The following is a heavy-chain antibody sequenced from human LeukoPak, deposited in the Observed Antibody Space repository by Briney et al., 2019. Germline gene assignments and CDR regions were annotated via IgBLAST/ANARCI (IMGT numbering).Heavy chain of an antibody. CDR3: ARAPGSGYAFDS. CDR1: GYTFTGYY. CDR2: INPDSGGT. V-gene: IGHV1-2*02. D-gene: IGHD5-12*01. Sequence: ASVTVSCKASGYTFTGYYIHWVRQAPGQGLEWMRWINPDSGGTKSAQKFQGRVTMTRDTSINTAYMELSRLASDDTAVYYCARAPGSGYAFDSWGQGTQVTVSS. J-gene: IGHJ4*02.